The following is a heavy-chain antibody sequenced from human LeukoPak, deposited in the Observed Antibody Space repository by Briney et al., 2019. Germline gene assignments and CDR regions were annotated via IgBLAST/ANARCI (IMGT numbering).Heavy chain of an antibody. Sequence: SETLSLTCTVSGASISSYYWTWIRQPPGKGLEWIGYIYYSGNTNYNPSLKSRVTMSVDTSKNQFSLELSSVTAADTAVYYCARDHPGYYDTSGLDYWGQGTLVTVSS. CDR1: GASISSYY. V-gene: IGHV4-59*01. D-gene: IGHD3-22*01. J-gene: IGHJ4*02. CDR3: ARDHPGYYDTSGLDY. CDR2: IYYSGNT.